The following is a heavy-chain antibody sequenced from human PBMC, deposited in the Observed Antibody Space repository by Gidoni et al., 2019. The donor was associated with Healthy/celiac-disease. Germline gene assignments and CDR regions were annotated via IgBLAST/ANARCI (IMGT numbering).Heavy chain of an antibody. V-gene: IGHV4-59*08. J-gene: IGHJ4*02. CDR3: ARQPKGVSSSPTEFDY. CDR1: GGSISSYY. Sequence: QVQLQESGPGLVKPSETLSLTCTVAGGSISSYYWSWIRQHPGKGLEWIGYIYYSGSTNYNPSLKSRVTISVDTSKNQFSRKLSSVTAADTAVYYCARQPKGVSSSPTEFDYWGQGTLVNVSS. D-gene: IGHD6-6*01. CDR2: IYYSGST.